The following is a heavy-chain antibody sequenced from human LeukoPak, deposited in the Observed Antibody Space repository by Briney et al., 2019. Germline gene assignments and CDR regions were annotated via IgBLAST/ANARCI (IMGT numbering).Heavy chain of an antibody. D-gene: IGHD2-2*01. CDR3: ARGGLYCSSTSCYGIEY. CDR1: GYTFTSYG. CDR2: ISAYNGNT. Sequence: ASVRVSCKAAGYTFTSYGISWVRQAPGQGLEWMGWISAYNGNTNYAQKLQGRVTMTTDTSTSTVYMELRSLRSDDTAVYYCARGGLYCSSTSCYGIEYWGQGTLVTVSS. V-gene: IGHV1-18*04. J-gene: IGHJ4*02.